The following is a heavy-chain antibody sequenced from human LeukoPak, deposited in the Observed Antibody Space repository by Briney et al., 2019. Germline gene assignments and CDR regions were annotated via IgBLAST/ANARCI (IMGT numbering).Heavy chain of an antibody. V-gene: IGHV3-30*04. D-gene: IGHD5-18*01. Sequence: PGRSLRLSCAASGFTFSSYAMHWVRQAPGKGLEWVAVISYDGSNKYYADSVKGRFTISRDNSKNTLYLQMNSLRPEDTAVYYCARDLGYSIDYWGQGTLVTVSS. J-gene: IGHJ4*02. CDR1: GFTFSSYA. CDR3: ARDLGYSIDY. CDR2: ISYDGSNK.